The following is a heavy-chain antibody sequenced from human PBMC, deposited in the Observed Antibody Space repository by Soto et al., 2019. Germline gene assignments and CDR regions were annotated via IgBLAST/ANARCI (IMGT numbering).Heavy chain of an antibody. V-gene: IGHV5-51*01. CDR3: ARQPRYSSSWYSGGMDV. Sequence: GESLKISCKGSGYSFTSYWIGWVRQMPGKGLEWMGIIYPGDSDTRYSPSFQGQVTISADKSISTAYLQWSSLKASDTAMYYCARQPRYSSSWYSGGMDVWGKGTTVTVS. CDR1: GYSFTSYW. CDR2: IYPGDSDT. D-gene: IGHD6-13*01. J-gene: IGHJ6*04.